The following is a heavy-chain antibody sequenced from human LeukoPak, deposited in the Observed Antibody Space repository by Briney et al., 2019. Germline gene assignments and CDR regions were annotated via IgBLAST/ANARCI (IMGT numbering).Heavy chain of an antibody. V-gene: IGHV3-21*01. CDR3: ARSSPDYGDYEYYFDY. D-gene: IGHD4-17*01. CDR1: GFTFSSYS. CDR2: ISSSSSYI. J-gene: IGHJ4*01. Sequence: GGSLRLSCAASGFTFSSYSMNWVRQAPGKGLEWVSSISSSSSYIYYADSVKGRFTISRDNAKNSLYLQMNSLRAEDTAVYYCARSSPDYGDYEYYFDYWGHGTLVTVSS.